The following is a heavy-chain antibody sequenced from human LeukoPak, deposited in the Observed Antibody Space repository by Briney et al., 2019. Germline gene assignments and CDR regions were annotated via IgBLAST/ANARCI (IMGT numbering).Heavy chain of an antibody. D-gene: IGHD3-3*01. Sequence: PSETLSLTCTVSGGSISGYYWSWIRQPAGKGLEWIGRIYTSGSTNYNPSLKSRVIMSVDTSKNQFSLKVSSVTAADTAVYYCATVVVFVGVITSYYYYYMDVWGKGTTVTVSS. CDR2: IYTSGST. J-gene: IGHJ6*03. V-gene: IGHV4-4*07. CDR3: ATVVVFVGVITSYYYYYMDV. CDR1: GGSISGYY.